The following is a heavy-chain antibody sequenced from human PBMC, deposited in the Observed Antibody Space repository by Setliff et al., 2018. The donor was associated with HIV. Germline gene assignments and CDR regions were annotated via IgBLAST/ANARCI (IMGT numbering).Heavy chain of an antibody. CDR1: GGSFSDNY. D-gene: IGHD3-3*01. CDR2: INHSGRT. Sequence: SETLSLTCAVYGGSFSDNYWSWIRQSPGKGLEWIGEINHSGRTKYSPSLKSRVTISVDTSKNQFSLKLSSVIAADTAVYYCARIFGDQGYYYGMDVWGQGTTVTVSS. V-gene: IGHV4-34*01. CDR3: ARIFGDQGYYYGMDV. J-gene: IGHJ6*02.